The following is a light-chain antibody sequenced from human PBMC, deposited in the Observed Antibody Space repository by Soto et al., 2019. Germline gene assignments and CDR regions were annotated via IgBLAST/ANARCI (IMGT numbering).Light chain of an antibody. CDR1: SSDVGGYNY. Sequence: QSALTQPASVSGSPGQSITISCIGTSSDVGGYNYVSWYQQHPGKAPKLMIYEVTNRPSGVSNRFSGSKSGDTASLMISGLQAEDEADYYCKSFSSSTLYVFGTGTKLTVL. J-gene: IGLJ1*01. V-gene: IGLV2-14*01. CDR3: KSFSSSTLYV. CDR2: EVT.